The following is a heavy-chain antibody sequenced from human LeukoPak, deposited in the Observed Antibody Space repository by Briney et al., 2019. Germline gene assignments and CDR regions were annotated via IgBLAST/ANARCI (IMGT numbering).Heavy chain of an antibody. CDR1: PGSISTTTYY. D-gene: IGHD2-8*02. V-gene: IGHV4-39*07. Sequence: SETLSLTCTVSPGSISTTTYYWGWIRQPPEKGLEWIGTIAYTGTANYNPSLESRITLSRDTSKNQVSLKLSSVTAADTAVYYCAGDRNNRYWFYYWGQGTLVTVSS. CDR3: AGDRNNRYWFYY. CDR2: IAYTGTA. J-gene: IGHJ4*02.